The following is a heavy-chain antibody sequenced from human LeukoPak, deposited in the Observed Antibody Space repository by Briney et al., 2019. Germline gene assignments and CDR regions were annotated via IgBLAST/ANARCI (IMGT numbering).Heavy chain of an antibody. CDR3: ARHLSVTYDAFNL. J-gene: IGHJ3*01. CDR2: VFYSGGT. Sequence: PSETLSLTCTISGGSTTGYFWSWIRQPPGKGPEWIGYVFYSGGTLYNPSLDSRVTISVDTSKTQFSLELTSVTAADTAVYYCARHLSVTYDAFNLWGRGTMVTVSS. D-gene: IGHD2-21*02. CDR1: GGSTTGYF. V-gene: IGHV4-59*08.